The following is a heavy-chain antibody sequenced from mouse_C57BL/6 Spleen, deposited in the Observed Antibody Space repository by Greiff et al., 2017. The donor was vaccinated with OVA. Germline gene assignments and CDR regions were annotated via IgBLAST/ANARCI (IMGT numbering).Heavy chain of an antibody. CDR1: GYTFTSYW. CDR3: ASRTGRYAMDY. J-gene: IGHJ4*01. CDR2: IYPGSGST. D-gene: IGHD4-1*01. V-gene: IGHV1-55*01. Sequence: QVQLQQPGAELVKPGASVKMSCKASGYTFTSYWITWVKQRPGQGLEWIGDIYPGSGSTNYNEKFKSKATLTVDTSSSTAYMQRSSLTAEDSAVDYCASRTGRYAMDYWGQGTSVTVSS.